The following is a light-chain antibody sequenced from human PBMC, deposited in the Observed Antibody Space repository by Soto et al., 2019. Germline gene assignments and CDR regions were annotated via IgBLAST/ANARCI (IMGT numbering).Light chain of an antibody. CDR2: KVT. J-gene: IGLJ3*02. V-gene: IGLV2-14*01. CDR1: SSDIGAYNY. CDR3: SSYSGISHWV. Sequence: QSALTQPASVSGSPGQSITISCTGTSSDIGAYNYVSWYQQHPGKAPKLMIYKVTRRPSGVSIRFSGSKSGSAASLTISGLQAEDESDYYCSSYSGISHWVFGGGTKLTVL.